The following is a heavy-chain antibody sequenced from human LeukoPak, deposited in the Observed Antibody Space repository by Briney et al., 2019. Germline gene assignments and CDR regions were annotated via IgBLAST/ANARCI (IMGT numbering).Heavy chain of an antibody. D-gene: IGHD3-22*01. Sequence: KPSETLSLTCTVSGGSISSGSYYWSWIRQPAGKGLEWIGRIYTSGSTNYNPSLKSRVTISVDTSKNQFSLKLSSVTAADTAVYYCARDRVVTMIGRRYYYYYYMDVWGKGTTVTVSS. V-gene: IGHV4-61*02. CDR1: GGSISSGSYY. J-gene: IGHJ6*03. CDR2: IYTSGST. CDR3: ARDRVVTMIGRRYYYYYYMDV.